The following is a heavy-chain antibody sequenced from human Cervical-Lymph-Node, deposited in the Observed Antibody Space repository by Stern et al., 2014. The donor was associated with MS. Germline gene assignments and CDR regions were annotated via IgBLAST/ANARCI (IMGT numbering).Heavy chain of an antibody. Sequence: QVQLVQSGAEVKRPGSSVKISCKASGGTFNAYAFNWLRQAPGQGLECMGGIVPVLCTANYARKFQGRVTINMDRYTQPTSLQVSSLTVNDAAIYYGARDGRHTHHYGLDVWGQGTTVTVSS. J-gene: IGHJ6*02. V-gene: IGHV1-69*01. CDR1: GGTFNAYA. CDR2: IVPVLCTA. CDR3: ARDGRHTHHYGLDV.